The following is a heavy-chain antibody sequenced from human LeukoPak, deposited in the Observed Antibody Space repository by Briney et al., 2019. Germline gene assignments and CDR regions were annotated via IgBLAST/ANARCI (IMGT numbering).Heavy chain of an antibody. CDR3: ARSGSYQNFDY. CDR2: ISSSGSTI. D-gene: IGHD1-26*01. Sequence: GGSLRLSCAASGFTFSSYEMNWVRQAPGKGLEWVSYISSSGSTIYYADSVKGRFTISRDNSKNTLYLQMNSLRAEDTAVYYCARSGSYQNFDYWGQGTLVTVSS. CDR1: GFTFSSYE. J-gene: IGHJ4*02. V-gene: IGHV3-48*03.